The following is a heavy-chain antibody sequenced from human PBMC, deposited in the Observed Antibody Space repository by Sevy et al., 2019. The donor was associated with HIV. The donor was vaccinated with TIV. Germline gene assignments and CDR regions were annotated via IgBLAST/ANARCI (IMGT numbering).Heavy chain of an antibody. J-gene: IGHJ4*02. CDR3: TRGGADNYDSCDLNDY. Sequence: GGSLRLSCTASGFTFGDYAMSWFRQAPGKGLEWVGFIRSKAYGGTTEYAASVKGRFTISRDDSKSIAYLQMNSLKTEDTAVYYCTRGGADNYDSCDLNDYWGQGTLVTVSS. D-gene: IGHD3-22*01. CDR1: GFTFGDYA. CDR2: IRSKAYGGTT. V-gene: IGHV3-49*03.